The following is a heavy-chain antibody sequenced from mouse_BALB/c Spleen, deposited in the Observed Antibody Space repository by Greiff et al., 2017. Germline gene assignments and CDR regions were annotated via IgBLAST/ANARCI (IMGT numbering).Heavy chain of an antibody. Sequence: VQLKESGPGLVAPSQSLSITCTVSGFSLTSYDISWIRQPPGKGLEWLGVIWTGGGTNYNSAFMSRLSISKDNSKSQVFLKMNSLQTDDTAIYYCVRDYYGYAMDYWGQGTSVTVSS. CDR2: IWTGGGT. CDR1: GFSLTSYD. V-gene: IGHV2-9-2*01. CDR3: VRDYYGYAMDY. J-gene: IGHJ4*01. D-gene: IGHD1-1*01.